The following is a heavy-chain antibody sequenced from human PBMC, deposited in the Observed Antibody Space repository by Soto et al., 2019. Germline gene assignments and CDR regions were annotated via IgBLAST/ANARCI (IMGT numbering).Heavy chain of an antibody. J-gene: IGHJ5*02. CDR1: GGSISSGDYY. CDR2: IYYSGST. Sequence: PSETLSLTCTVSGGSISSGDYYWSWIRQPPGKGLEWIGYIYYSGSTYYNPSLKSRVTISVDTSKNQFSLKLSSVTAADTAVYYCARGKITMIVVWTSGWFDPWGQGTLVTVS. V-gene: IGHV4-30-4*01. CDR3: ARGKITMIVVWTSGWFDP. D-gene: IGHD3-22*01.